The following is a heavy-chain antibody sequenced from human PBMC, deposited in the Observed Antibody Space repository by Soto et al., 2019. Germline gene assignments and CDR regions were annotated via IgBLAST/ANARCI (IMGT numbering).Heavy chain of an antibody. CDR2: IDSDAGST. V-gene: IGHV3-64D*06. CDR3: VKHSVYDYQGSNYYGMDV. D-gene: IGHD5-12*01. J-gene: IGHJ6*02. CDR1: GFTFSSYA. Sequence: PGGSLRLSCSASGFTFSSYAMHWVRQAPGSGLECVSSIDSDAGSTYYADSVKGRFTISRDNSKNTLYLQMSSLRIDDTAVYYCVKHSVYDYQGSNYYGMDVWGQGTTVTVSS.